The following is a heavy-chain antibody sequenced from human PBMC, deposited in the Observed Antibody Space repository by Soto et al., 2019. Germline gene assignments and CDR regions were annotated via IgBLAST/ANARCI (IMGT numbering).Heavy chain of an antibody. D-gene: IGHD3-22*01. Sequence: ASVKVSCKASGYTFTSYAMHWVRQAPGQRLEWMGWINAGNGNARYSQKFQDRVTITRDTSASTAYMELSSLRSEDTAVYYCARKDYYDSGMYYFDYWGQGTLVTVPS. CDR2: INAGNGNA. V-gene: IGHV1-3*01. CDR1: GYTFTSYA. CDR3: ARKDYYDSGMYYFDY. J-gene: IGHJ4*02.